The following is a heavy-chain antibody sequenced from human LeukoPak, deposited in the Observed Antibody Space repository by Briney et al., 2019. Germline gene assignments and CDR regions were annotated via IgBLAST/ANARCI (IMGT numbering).Heavy chain of an antibody. CDR3: ARDREGWFDP. Sequence: PSETLSLTCTVSGGSISSSYYYWGWIRQPPGKGLEWIGSIYYSGSTYYNPSLKSRVTISVDTSKNQFSLKLRSVTAADTAVYYCARDREGWFDPWGQGTLVTVSS. J-gene: IGHJ5*02. CDR1: GGSISSSYYY. V-gene: IGHV4-39*07. CDR2: IYYSGST.